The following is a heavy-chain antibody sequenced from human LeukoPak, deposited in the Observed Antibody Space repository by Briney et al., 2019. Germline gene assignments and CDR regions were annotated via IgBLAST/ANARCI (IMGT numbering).Heavy chain of an antibody. V-gene: IGHV3-48*03. J-gene: IGHJ4*02. CDR2: ISSSGSTI. D-gene: IGHD3-9*01. CDR1: GFTFSSYE. Sequence: GGSLRLSCAASGFTFSSYEMNWVRQAPGKGLEWVSYISSSGSTIYYADSVKGRFTISRDNAKNTLYLQMNSLRAEDTAVYYCARDPGRYFDWTHHFDYWGQGTLVTVSS. CDR3: ARDPGRYFDWTHHFDY.